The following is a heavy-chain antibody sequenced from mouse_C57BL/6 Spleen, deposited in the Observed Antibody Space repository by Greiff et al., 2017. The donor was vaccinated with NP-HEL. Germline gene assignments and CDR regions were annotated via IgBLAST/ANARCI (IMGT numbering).Heavy chain of an antibody. J-gene: IGHJ3*01. Sequence: QVQLQQPGAELVKPGASVKLSCKASGYTFTSYWMHWVKQRPGQGLEWIGMFHPNSGSTNYNEKFKSKATLTVDKSSSTAYMQLSSLTSEDSAVYYCARPNWDVRRFAYWGQGTLVTVSA. D-gene: IGHD4-1*01. CDR1: GYTFTSYW. CDR2: FHPNSGST. CDR3: ARPNWDVRRFAY. V-gene: IGHV1-64*01.